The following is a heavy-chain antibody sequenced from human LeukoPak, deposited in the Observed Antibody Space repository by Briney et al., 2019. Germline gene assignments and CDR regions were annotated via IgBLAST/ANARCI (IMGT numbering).Heavy chain of an antibody. D-gene: IGHD5-18*01. CDR3: ARAITNYGYIFDY. V-gene: IGHV3-30*03. J-gene: IGHJ4*02. Sequence: GGSLRLSCAASGLTFSSYGMHWVRQAPGKGLEWVAVISYDGSNKYYADSVKGRFTISRDNSKNTLYLQMNSLRAEDTAVYYCARAITNYGYIFDYWGQGTLVTVSS. CDR2: ISYDGSNK. CDR1: GLTFSSYG.